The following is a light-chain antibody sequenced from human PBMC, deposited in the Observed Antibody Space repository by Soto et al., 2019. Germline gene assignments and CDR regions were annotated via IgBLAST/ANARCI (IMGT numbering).Light chain of an antibody. CDR1: QSVSSNY. CDR2: GAS. CDR3: QQYGTSPLT. J-gene: IGKJ4*01. Sequence: ESVLTQSPGTLSLSPGERATLSCGASQSVSSNYLAWYQQKPGQGPRLLIYGASSRATAIPDRFSGSGSGTDFTLTISRLEPEDFAVYYCQQYGTSPLTCGGGTKIEIK. V-gene: IGKV3-20*01.